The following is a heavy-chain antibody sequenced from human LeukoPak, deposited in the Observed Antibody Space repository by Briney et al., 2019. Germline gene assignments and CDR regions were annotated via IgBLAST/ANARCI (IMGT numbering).Heavy chain of an antibody. CDR1: GGTFSSYA. CDR2: IIPIFGTA. D-gene: IGHD3-22*01. J-gene: IGHJ4*02. V-gene: IGHV1-69*05. Sequence: SVKVSCKASGGTFSSYAISGVRQAPRQGLEWMGGIIPIFGTANYAQKFQGRVTITTDESTSTAYMELSSLRSEDTAVYYCARGPITMIVDYYFDYWGQGTLVTVSS. CDR3: ARGPITMIVDYYFDY.